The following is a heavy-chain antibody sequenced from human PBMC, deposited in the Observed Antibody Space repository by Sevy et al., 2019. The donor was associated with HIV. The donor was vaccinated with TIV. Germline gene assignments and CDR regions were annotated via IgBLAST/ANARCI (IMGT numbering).Heavy chain of an antibody. V-gene: IGHV1-24*01. CDR3: ATDIVVGRDY. CDR1: GYTLSELS. Sequence: ASVKVSCKVSGYTLSELSMHWVRQAPGKGLEWMGGFDEDGETLYAQKFQGRVTMTEDTSIDTAYMELSSLRSEDTAVYYCATDIVVGRDYWGQGTLVTVSS. CDR2: FDEDGET. J-gene: IGHJ4*02. D-gene: IGHD2-2*01.